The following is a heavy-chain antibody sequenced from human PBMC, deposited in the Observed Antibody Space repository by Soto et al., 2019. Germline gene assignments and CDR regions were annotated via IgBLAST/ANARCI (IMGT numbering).Heavy chain of an antibody. CDR2: IYTSGST. CDR1: GGSISSYY. J-gene: IGHJ6*02. CDR3: AREGGGITIFGVVTRRLHSYYYYGMDV. D-gene: IGHD3-3*01. V-gene: IGHV4-4*07. Sequence: SETLSLTCTVSGGSISSYYWSWIRQPAGKGLEWIGRIYTSGSTNYNPSLKSRVTMSVDTSKNQFSLKLSSVTAADTAGYYWAREGGGITIFGVVTRRLHSYYYYGMDVWGQGTTVTVSS.